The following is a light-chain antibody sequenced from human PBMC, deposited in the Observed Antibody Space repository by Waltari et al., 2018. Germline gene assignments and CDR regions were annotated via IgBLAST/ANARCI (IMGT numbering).Light chain of an antibody. J-gene: IGLJ3*02. CDR3: CSYAGSGTTWV. V-gene: IGLV2-23*01. CDR1: SIDVGSYNL. Sequence: QSALTQPASVSGSPGQSITISCTGASIDVGSYNLVSCYQQHPDKAPKLMIYEDNKRPSGVSTRCSGSKSGNTASLTISGLQAEDEADYYCCSYAGSGTTWVFGGGTKLTVL. CDR2: EDN.